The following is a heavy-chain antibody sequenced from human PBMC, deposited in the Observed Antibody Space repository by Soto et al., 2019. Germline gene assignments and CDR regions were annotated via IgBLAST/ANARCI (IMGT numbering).Heavy chain of an antibody. CDR2: ISVYNVNT. CDR1: GYTFSGYS. Sequence: QVQLVQSGAEVKKPGPSVKVSCKASGYTFSGYSISWVRQAPGQGLEWMGWISVYNVNTNYAQKFQGRVTMTTDTSTITAYMELRSLRSDDTAVYYCAGGHGADYWGQGTLVTVSS. CDR3: AGGHGADY. D-gene: IGHD4-17*01. V-gene: IGHV1-18*04. J-gene: IGHJ4*02.